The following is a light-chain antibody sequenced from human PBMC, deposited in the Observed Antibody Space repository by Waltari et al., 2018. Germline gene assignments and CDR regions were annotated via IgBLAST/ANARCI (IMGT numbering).Light chain of an antibody. V-gene: IGLV2-23*02. CDR2: AVI. CDR1: SSDVGTY. CDR3: CSSPPWM. J-gene: IGLJ3*02. Sequence: QSALTQPASVSGSPGPSINISCTGSSSDVGTYISWYQQHPGKAPKLMIYAVIKRPSGVSYRSARSKAGNTASRTVAGGQDEDEDVYYCCSSPPWMFGGGTKLTVL.